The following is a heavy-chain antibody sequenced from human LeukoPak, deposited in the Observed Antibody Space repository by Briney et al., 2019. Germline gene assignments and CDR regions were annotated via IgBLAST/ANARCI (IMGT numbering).Heavy chain of an antibody. Sequence: GRSLRLSCAASGFTFSSYGMHWVRQAPGTGLEWVAVISYDGSNKYYADSVKGRFTISRDNSKNTVYLQMNSPRAEDTAVYYCAKELVGSGYADWGQGTLVTVSS. CDR2: ISYDGSNK. J-gene: IGHJ4*02. V-gene: IGHV3-30*18. CDR1: GFTFSSYG. CDR3: AKELVGSGYAD. D-gene: IGHD5-12*01.